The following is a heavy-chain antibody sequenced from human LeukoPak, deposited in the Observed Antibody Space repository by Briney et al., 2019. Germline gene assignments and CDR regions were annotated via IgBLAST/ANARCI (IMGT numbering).Heavy chain of an antibody. Sequence: PGGSLRLSCAASGFTFSSYAMSWVRQAPGKGLEWVSAISGSGGSTYYADSVKGRFTISRDNSKNTLYLQMNSLRAEDTAVDYCAKDRYYYDSSGYYYDYWGQGTLVTVSS. CDR1: GFTFSSYA. D-gene: IGHD3-22*01. CDR3: AKDRYYYDSSGYYYDY. V-gene: IGHV3-23*01. J-gene: IGHJ4*02. CDR2: ISGSGGST.